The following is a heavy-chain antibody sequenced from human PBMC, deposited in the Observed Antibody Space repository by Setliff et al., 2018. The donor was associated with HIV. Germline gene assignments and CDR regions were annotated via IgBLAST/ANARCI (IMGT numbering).Heavy chain of an antibody. D-gene: IGHD1-26*01. CDR1: GYTFTSYG. Sequence: ASVKVSCKASGYTFTSYGISWVRQAPGRGPEWMGWIDVKSGDTNYAQKFQGRVTMTRDTSINTAYMELSRIRSDDTAVYYCARDVGVPGRGNALDYWGQGTLVTVSS. CDR2: IDVKSGDT. CDR3: ARDVGVPGRGNALDY. V-gene: IGHV1-2*02. J-gene: IGHJ4*02.